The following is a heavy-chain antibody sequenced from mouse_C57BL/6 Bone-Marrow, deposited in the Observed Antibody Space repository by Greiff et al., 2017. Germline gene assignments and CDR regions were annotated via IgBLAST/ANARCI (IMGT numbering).Heavy chain of an antibody. CDR3: ASPYYGSSYY. Sequence: QVQLQQPGAELVRPGTSVKLSCKASGYTFTSYWMHWVKQRPGQGLEWIGVIDPSDSYTNYNQKFKGKDTLTVDTSSSTAYMQRSSLTSEDSAVYYCASPYYGSSYYWGQGTTLTVSS. V-gene: IGHV1-59*01. J-gene: IGHJ2*01. D-gene: IGHD1-1*01. CDR2: IDPSDSYT. CDR1: GYTFTSYW.